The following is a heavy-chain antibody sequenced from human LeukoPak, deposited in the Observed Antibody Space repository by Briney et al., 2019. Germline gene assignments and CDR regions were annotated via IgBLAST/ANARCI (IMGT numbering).Heavy chain of an antibody. V-gene: IGHV1-46*01. CDR2: INPSGGST. CDR3: ARDPEQWLDPPFFDY. D-gene: IGHD6-19*01. Sequence: ASVKVSCKASGYTFTSYYMHWVRQAPGQGLEWMGIINPSGGSTSYAQKFQGRGTMTRDTSTSTVYRELSSLRSEDTAVYYCARDPEQWLDPPFFDYWGQGALVTVSS. J-gene: IGHJ4*02. CDR1: GYTFTSYY.